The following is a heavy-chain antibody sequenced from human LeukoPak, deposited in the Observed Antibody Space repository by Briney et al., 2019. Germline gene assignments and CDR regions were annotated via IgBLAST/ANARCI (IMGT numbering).Heavy chain of an antibody. J-gene: IGHJ5*02. D-gene: IGHD6-6*01. CDR1: GYTFTSYD. CDR3: ARGRPAIIAARRGRWFDP. V-gene: IGHV1-8*03. CDR2: MNPNSGNT. Sequence: GASVKVSCKASGYTFTSYDINWVRQATGQGLEWMGWMNPNSGNTGYAQKFQGRVTITRNTSISTAYMELSSLRSEDTAVYYCARGRPAIIAARRGRWFDPWGQGTVVTVSS.